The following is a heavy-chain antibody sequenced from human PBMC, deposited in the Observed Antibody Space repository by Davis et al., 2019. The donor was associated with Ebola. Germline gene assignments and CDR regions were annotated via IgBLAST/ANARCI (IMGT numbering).Heavy chain of an antibody. Sequence: GESLKISCAASGFTVSSNYMSWVRQAPGKGLEWVSVIYRGGSTYYADSVKGRFTISRDNSKNTLYLQMNSLGAEDTAVYYCARGRRLLADAFHIWGQGTMVTASS. J-gene: IGHJ3*02. V-gene: IGHV3-53*01. CDR1: GFTVSSNY. D-gene: IGHD2-8*02. CDR3: ARGRRLLADAFHI. CDR2: IYRGGST.